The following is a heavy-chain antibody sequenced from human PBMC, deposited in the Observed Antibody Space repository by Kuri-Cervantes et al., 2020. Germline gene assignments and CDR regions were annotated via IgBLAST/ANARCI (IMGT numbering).Heavy chain of an antibody. CDR1: GYTFTSYD. Sequence: GGSLRLSCKASGYTFTSYDINWVRQATGQGLEWMGWMNPNSGNTGYAQKFQGRVTMTRNTSISTAYMELSSLRSEDTAVYYCARGQWRALADFDYWGQGTLVTVSS. J-gene: IGHJ4*02. D-gene: IGHD6-19*01. V-gene: IGHV1-8*01. CDR3: ARGQWRALADFDY. CDR2: MNPNSGNT.